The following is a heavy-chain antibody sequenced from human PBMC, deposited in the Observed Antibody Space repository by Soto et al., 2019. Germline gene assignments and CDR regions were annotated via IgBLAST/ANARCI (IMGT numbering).Heavy chain of an antibody. Sequence: PGGSLRLSCAASGFTFSSYSMNWVRQAPGKGLEWVSSISSSSSYIYYADSVKGRFTISRDNAKNSLYLQMNSLRAEDTAVYYCARDGLNGYSYGPGRGDGMDVWGQGTTVTVSS. D-gene: IGHD5-18*01. V-gene: IGHV3-21*01. J-gene: IGHJ6*02. CDR3: ARDGLNGYSYGPGRGDGMDV. CDR2: ISSSSSYI. CDR1: GFTFSSYS.